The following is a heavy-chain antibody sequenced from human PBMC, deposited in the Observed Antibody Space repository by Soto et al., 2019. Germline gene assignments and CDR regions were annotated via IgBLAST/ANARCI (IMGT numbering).Heavy chain of an antibody. J-gene: IGHJ5*02. D-gene: IGHD3-10*01. Sequence: QVQLVQSGAEVKKPGSSVKVSCKASGGTFSSYTISWVRQAPGQGLEWMGRIIPILGIANYAQKFQGRVTITADKSTSTAYMELSSLRSEDTAVYYCARDPITMVRGALPNWFDPWGQGTLVTVSS. CDR3: ARDPITMVRGALPNWFDP. V-gene: IGHV1-69*08. CDR2: IIPILGIA. CDR1: GGTFSSYT.